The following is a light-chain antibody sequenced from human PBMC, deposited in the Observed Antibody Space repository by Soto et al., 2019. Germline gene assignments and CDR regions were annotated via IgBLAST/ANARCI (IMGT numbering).Light chain of an antibody. V-gene: IGKV3-15*01. Sequence: EIVMTQSPATLSLSPGQRATLSCRASQSVSSKLAWYQQRPGQAPRLLIYDTSTRATGIPARFSGSGSGTEFTLTISSLQSEDFAVYYCQQYNNWPPITFGQGTRLENK. CDR3: QQYNNWPPIT. CDR1: QSVSSK. CDR2: DTS. J-gene: IGKJ5*01.